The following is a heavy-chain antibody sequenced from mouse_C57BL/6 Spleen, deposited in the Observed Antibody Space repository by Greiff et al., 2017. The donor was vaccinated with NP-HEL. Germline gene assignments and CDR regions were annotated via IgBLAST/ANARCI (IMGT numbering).Heavy chain of an antibody. CDR1: GYSFTSYY. J-gene: IGHJ4*01. CDR2: IYPGSGNT. D-gene: IGHD2-1*01. V-gene: IGHV1-66*01. CDR3: ARERDYGNYPYYAMDY. Sequence: VQLQQSGPELVKPGASVKISCKASGYSFTSYYIHWVKQRPGQGLEWIGWIYPGSGNTKYNEKFKGKATLTADTSSSTAYMQLSSLTSEDSAVYYCARERDYGNYPYYAMDYWGQGTSVTVSS.